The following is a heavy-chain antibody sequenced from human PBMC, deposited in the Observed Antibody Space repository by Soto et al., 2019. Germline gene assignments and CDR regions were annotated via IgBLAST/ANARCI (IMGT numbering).Heavy chain of an antibody. CDR3: ARGVTVVVKSPWTYYYCYYGMDI. J-gene: IGHJ6*04. CDR1: GGSFSGYY. CDR2: SNHSGST. Sequence: PSETLSLTCAVYGGSFSGYYWSWIRQRPGKGLEWIGESNHSGSTNYNPSLTSRVTISVDTSTNQFYLKLSSVTAADTAVYYCARGVTVVVKSPWTYYYCYYGMDIGAKGTTVTVS. D-gene: IGHD3-22*01. V-gene: IGHV4-34*01.